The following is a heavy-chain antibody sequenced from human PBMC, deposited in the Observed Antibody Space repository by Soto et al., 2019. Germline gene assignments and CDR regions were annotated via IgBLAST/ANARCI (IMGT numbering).Heavy chain of an antibody. D-gene: IGHD4-17*01. Sequence: EVQLVESGGGLVKPGGSLRLSCAASGFTFTNAWMNWVRQPPGKGLEWVGRIKSKTDGGTTDYAAPVKGRFAISRDDSKDMVFLQMISLKTDDTGMYYCTTDVLTQDGLGFLDSWGQGTLVTVSS. J-gene: IGHJ4*02. CDR3: TTDVLTQDGLGFLDS. CDR2: IKSKTDGGTT. CDR1: GFTFTNAW. V-gene: IGHV3-15*07.